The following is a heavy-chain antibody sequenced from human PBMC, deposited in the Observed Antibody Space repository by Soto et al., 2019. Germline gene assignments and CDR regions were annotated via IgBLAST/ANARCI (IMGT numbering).Heavy chain of an antibody. Sequence: VGSLILSCAASGFTFSSYGMHWVRQAPGKGLEWVAVISYDGSNKYYADSVKGRFTISRDNSKNTLYLQMNSLRAEDTAVYYCAKSEMRYYDILTGPIVFDYWGQGTLVTVSS. D-gene: IGHD3-9*01. CDR2: ISYDGSNK. CDR3: AKSEMRYYDILTGPIVFDY. V-gene: IGHV3-30*18. J-gene: IGHJ4*02. CDR1: GFTFSSYG.